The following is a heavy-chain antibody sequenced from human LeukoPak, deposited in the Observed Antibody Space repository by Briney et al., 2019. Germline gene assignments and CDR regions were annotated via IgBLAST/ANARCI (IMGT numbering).Heavy chain of an antibody. V-gene: IGHV4-39*07. CDR2: IYYSGST. CDR3: ARILSRGRTLDY. J-gene: IGHJ4*02. Sequence: SETLSLTYTVSGGSISSSSYYWGWIRQPPGKGLEWIGSIYYSGSTYYNPSLKSRVTISVDTSKNQFSLKLSSVTAADTAVYYCARILSRGRTLDYWGQGILVTVSS. CDR1: GGSISSSSYY. D-gene: IGHD1-26*01.